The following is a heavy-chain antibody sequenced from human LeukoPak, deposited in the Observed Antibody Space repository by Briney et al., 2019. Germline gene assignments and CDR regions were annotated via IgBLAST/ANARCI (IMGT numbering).Heavy chain of an antibody. CDR3: GKRHDGNGPTGYFDY. CDR1: GFTFTTNA. J-gene: IGHJ4*02. Sequence: GGSLRLSCAASGFTFTTNAMSWVRQAPGKGLEWVSAVGSSGGSTYYADSVRGRFTISRDNSKNTVFLQMNSLRAADTAVYFCGKRHDGNGPTGYFDYWGLGTLVTVYS. CDR2: VGSSGGST. D-gene: IGHD7-27*01. V-gene: IGHV3-23*01.